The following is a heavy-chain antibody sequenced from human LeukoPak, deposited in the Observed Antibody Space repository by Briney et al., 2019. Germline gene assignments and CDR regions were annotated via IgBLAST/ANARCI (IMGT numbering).Heavy chain of an antibody. J-gene: IGHJ4*02. D-gene: IGHD3-22*01. V-gene: IGHV3-74*01. CDR2: INSDGRTT. CDR1: VFTFSSYG. CDR3: AREGYYDSSGYSIRFSY. Sequence: GGSLTRSCEASVFTFSSYGMHWVRQAPGKGRVWVSRINSDGRTTIYADSVKRRFTISKDKAKNTLYLQMNSLRAEDTAVYYCAREGYYDSSGYSIRFSYWGQGTLVSVSS.